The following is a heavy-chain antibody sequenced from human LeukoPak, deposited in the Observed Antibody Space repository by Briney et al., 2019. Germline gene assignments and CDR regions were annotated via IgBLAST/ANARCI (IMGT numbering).Heavy chain of an antibody. CDR1: GFTFITYA. CDR3: AKDLSITMVRGVLDY. D-gene: IGHD3-10*01. J-gene: IGHJ4*02. V-gene: IGHV3-23*01. CDR2: ISGSGGST. Sequence: GGPLRLSCAASGFTFITYAMSWVRQTPGKGLEWVSTISGSGGSTYYADSVRGRFTSSRDNSKNTLYLQMNSLRAEDTAVYYCAKDLSITMVRGVLDYWGQGTLVTVSS.